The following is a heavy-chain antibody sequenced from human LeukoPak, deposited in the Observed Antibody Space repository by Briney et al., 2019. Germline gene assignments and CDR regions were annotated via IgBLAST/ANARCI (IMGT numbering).Heavy chain of an antibody. D-gene: IGHD5-18*01. CDR2: ISGSGGST. CDR1: GFTFSSYA. CDR3: AKDRLAMDTFFDY. J-gene: IGHJ4*02. Sequence: PGGSLRLSCAASGFTFSSYAMSWVRQAPGKGLEWVSAISGSGGSTYYADSVKGRFPISRDNSKNTLYLQMNSLRAEDTAVYYCAKDRLAMDTFFDYWGQGTLVTVSS. V-gene: IGHV3-23*01.